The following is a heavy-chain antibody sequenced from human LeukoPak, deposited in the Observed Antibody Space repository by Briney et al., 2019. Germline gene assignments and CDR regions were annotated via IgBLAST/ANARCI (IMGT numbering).Heavy chain of an antibody. V-gene: IGHV1-18*01. D-gene: IGHD2/OR15-2a*01. J-gene: IGHJ4*02. CDR1: GYTFTSYG. CDR3: VRGRLYGHPFDY. CDR2: SSAYNGNT. Sequence: ASVKVSCKASGYTFTSYGISWVRQAPGQGLEWMGWSSAYNGNTNYAQKFQGRVTMTTETSTSTAYMELRSLRSDDTAVYYCVRGRLYGHPFDYWGQGTLVTVSS.